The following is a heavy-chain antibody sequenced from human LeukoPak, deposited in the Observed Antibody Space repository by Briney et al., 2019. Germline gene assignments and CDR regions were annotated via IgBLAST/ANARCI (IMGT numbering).Heavy chain of an antibody. J-gene: IGHJ4*02. CDR2: ISGSGGST. V-gene: IGHV3-74*01. CDR3: ARDPGYYDSSGRDY. D-gene: IGHD3-22*01. Sequence: GGSLRLSCAASGIIFSNYWMHWVRQAPGKGLVWVSAISGSGGSTYYADSVKGRFTISRDNSKNTLYLQMNSLRAEDTAVYYCARDPGYYDSSGRDYWGQGTLVTVSS. CDR1: GIIFSNYW.